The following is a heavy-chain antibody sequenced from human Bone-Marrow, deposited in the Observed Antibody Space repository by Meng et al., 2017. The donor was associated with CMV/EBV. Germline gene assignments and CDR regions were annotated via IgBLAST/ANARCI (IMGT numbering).Heavy chain of an antibody. CDR3: ARGRVGATEKSFDY. Sequence: ASVKVSCKASGYTFTSYDINWVRQAPGQGLEWMGWISAYNGNTNYAQKLQGRVTMTTDTSTSTAYMELRSLRSDDTAVYYCARGRVGATEKSFDYWGQGTLVTVSS. CDR2: ISAYNGNT. J-gene: IGHJ4*02. CDR1: GYTFTSYD. V-gene: IGHV1-18*01. D-gene: IGHD1-26*01.